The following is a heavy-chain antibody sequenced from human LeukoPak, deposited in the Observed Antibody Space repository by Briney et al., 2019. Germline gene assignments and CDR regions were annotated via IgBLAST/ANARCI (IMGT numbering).Heavy chain of an antibody. CDR1: GFTFGSYG. CDR3: ARGSYYDILTGYPMAI. D-gene: IGHD3-9*01. J-gene: IGHJ3*01. Sequence: PGGSLRLSCAASGFTFGSYGMHWVRHAPGKGLEWVALIWYDGSNPYYADSVRGRFTISRDNSKDTLFLRMNSLRAEDTAVYYCARGSYYDILTGYPMAIRGQGTMVTVSS. V-gene: IGHV3-33*01. CDR2: IWYDGSNP.